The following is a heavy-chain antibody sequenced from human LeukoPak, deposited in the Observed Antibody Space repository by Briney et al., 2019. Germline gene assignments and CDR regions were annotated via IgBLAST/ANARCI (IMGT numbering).Heavy chain of an antibody. CDR1: GYTFTSYG. CDR2: ISAYNGNT. CDR3: ARDSRKRGYSYGYCYFDY. Sequence: ASVKVSCKASGYTFTSYGISWVRQAPGQGLEWMGWISAYNGNTNYAQKLQGRVTMTTDTSTSTAYMELGSLRSDDTAVYYCARDSRKRGYSYGYCYFDYWGQGTLVTVSS. D-gene: IGHD5-18*01. J-gene: IGHJ4*02. V-gene: IGHV1-18*01.